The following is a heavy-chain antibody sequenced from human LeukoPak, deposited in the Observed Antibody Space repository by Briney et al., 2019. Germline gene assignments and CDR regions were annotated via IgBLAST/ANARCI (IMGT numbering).Heavy chain of an antibody. CDR3: AKGDTS. D-gene: IGHD2-21*02. J-gene: IGHJ5*02. CDR2: IRYDGSDK. Sequence: PGGSLRLSCAASGFNLSNYDMHWVRQAPGKGLEWVAFIRYDGSDKYYADSVKGRFTISRDNSKNTLYLQMNGLRTDDTAVYYCAKGDTSWGQGTLVTVYS. CDR1: GFNLSNYD. V-gene: IGHV3-30*02.